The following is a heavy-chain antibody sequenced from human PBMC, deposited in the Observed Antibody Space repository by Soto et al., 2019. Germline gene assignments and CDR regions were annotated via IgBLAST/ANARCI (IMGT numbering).Heavy chain of an antibody. V-gene: IGHV6-1*01. CDR3: ARGEQYSGRIFDY. D-gene: IGHD1-26*01. CDR1: GDSVSSNSAA. Sequence: PAQTLSLTCAISGDSVSSNSAAWNWIRQSPSRGLEWLGRTYYRSKWYNDYAVSVRGRITINPDTSKNQYSLQLNSVTPEDTAVYFCARGEQYSGRIFDYWGQGTLVTVS. CDR2: TYYRSKWYN. J-gene: IGHJ4*01.